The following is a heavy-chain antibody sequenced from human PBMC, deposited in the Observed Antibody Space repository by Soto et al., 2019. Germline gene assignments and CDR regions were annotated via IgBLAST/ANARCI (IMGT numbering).Heavy chain of an antibody. V-gene: IGHV1-3*01. CDR2: INAGNGNT. D-gene: IGHD3-10*01. Sequence: GASVKVSCKASGYTFTSYAMHWVRQAPGQRLEWMGWINAGNGNTKYSQKFQGRVTMTRNTSISTAYMELSSLRSEDTAVYYCARGPYGSGSYYDYYYGMDVWGQGTTVTVSS. CDR3: ARGPYGSGSYYDYYYGMDV. J-gene: IGHJ6*02. CDR1: GYTFTSYA.